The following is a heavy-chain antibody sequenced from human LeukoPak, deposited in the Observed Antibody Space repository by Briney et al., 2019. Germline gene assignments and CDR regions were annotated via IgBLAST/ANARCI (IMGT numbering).Heavy chain of an antibody. CDR1: GGSISSYY. Sequence: PSETLSLTCTVSGGSISSYYWSWIRQPPGKGLEWIGEINHSGSTNYNPSLKSRVTISVDTSKNQFSLKLSSVTAADTAVYYCARGRGYCSSTSCFVWFDPWGQGTLVTVSS. J-gene: IGHJ5*02. CDR3: ARGRGYCSSTSCFVWFDP. D-gene: IGHD2-2*01. V-gene: IGHV4-34*01. CDR2: INHSGST.